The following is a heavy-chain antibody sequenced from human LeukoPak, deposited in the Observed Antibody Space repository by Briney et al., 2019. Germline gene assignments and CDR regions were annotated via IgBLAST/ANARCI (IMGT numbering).Heavy chain of an antibody. J-gene: IGHJ4*02. CDR2: IHPHDSDT. CDR3: ARLNSYGRAIDWFDY. Sequence: GESLKISCKASGYSFTGYWIGWVRQMPGKGLEWMGIIHPHDSDTRYSPSFQGQVTVSADKSISTAYLQWSSLKASDTAIYYCARLNSYGRAIDWFDYWGQGTLVTVSS. D-gene: IGHD5-18*01. CDR1: GYSFTGYW. V-gene: IGHV5-51*01.